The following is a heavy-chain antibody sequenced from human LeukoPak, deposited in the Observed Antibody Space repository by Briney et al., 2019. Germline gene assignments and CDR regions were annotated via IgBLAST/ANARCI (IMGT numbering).Heavy chain of an antibody. CDR2: ISSNGGST. Sequence: GGSLRLSCAASGFTFSSYGMHWVRQAPGKGLEYVSAISSNGGSTNYANSVKGRFTISRDNSKNTLYLQMGSLRTEDMAVYYCARASSGWYGYWGQGTLVTVSS. CDR3: ARASSGWYGY. D-gene: IGHD6-19*01. CDR1: GFTFSSYG. V-gene: IGHV3-64*01. J-gene: IGHJ1*01.